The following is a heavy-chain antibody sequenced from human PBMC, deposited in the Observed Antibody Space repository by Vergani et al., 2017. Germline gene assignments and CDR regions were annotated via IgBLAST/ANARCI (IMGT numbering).Heavy chain of an antibody. Sequence: QVQLVESGGGVVQPGRSLRLSCAASGFTFSSYAMHWVRQAPGKGLEWVAVISYDGSNKYYADSVKGRFTISRDNSKNTLYLQMNSLRAEDTAVYYCARVGSYGSYYMDVWGKGTTVTVSS. V-gene: IGHV3-30-3*01. J-gene: IGHJ6*03. CDR1: GFTFSSYA. D-gene: IGHD5-18*01. CDR2: ISYDGSNK. CDR3: ARVGSYGSYYMDV.